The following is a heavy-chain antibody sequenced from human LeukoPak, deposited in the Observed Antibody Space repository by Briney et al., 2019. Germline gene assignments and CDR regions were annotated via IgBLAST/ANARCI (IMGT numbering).Heavy chain of an antibody. V-gene: IGHV1-2*02. CDR1: GYTFTGYY. J-gene: IGHJ4*02. Sequence: GGSVQVSCKASGYTFTGYYMHWVRQAPGQGLEWMGWINPNSGGTNYAQKFQGRVTMTRDTSISTAYMELSRLRSDDTAVYYCASLVGVGATFDYWGQGTLVTVSS. CDR2: INPNSGGT. CDR3: ASLVGVGATFDY. D-gene: IGHD1-26*01.